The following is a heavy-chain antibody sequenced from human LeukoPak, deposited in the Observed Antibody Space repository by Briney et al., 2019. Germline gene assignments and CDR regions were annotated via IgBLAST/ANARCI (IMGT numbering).Heavy chain of an antibody. J-gene: IGHJ4*02. V-gene: IGHV3-11*06. CDR1: GFTFSDYY. CDR3: VRGSYSSGFGY. D-gene: IGHD6-19*01. CDR2: ISSSSSYT. Sequence: GGSLRLSCAASGFTFSDYYMSWIRQAPGKGLEWVSYISSSSSYTNYADSVKGRFTISRDNAKKSLYLQMNSLRAEDTAVYYCVRGSYSSGFGYWGQGTLVTVSS.